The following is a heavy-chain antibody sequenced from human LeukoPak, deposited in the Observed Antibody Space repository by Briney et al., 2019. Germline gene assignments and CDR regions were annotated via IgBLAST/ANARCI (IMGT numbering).Heavy chain of an antibody. Sequence: ASVKVSCKASGGTFSSYAISWVRQAPGQGLEWMGGIIPIFGTANYAQKFQGRVTITADESTSTAYMELSGLRSEDTAVYYCARDGHGMSSIVGATLDYWGQGTLVTVSS. D-gene: IGHD1-26*01. CDR3: ARDGHGMSSIVGATLDY. V-gene: IGHV1-69*01. CDR1: GGTFSSYA. CDR2: IIPIFGTA. J-gene: IGHJ4*02.